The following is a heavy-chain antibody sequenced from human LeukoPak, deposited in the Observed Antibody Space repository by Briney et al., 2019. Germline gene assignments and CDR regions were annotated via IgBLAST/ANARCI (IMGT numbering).Heavy chain of an antibody. D-gene: IGHD3-22*01. V-gene: IGHV3-73*01. CDR1: GFTFSGSA. J-gene: IGHJ4*02. CDR3: TRYYYDSSGYYADY. CDR2: IRSKANSYAT. Sequence: PGGSLRLSCAASGFTFSGSAMHWVRQASGKGLEWVGRIRSKANSYATAYAASVKGRFTISRDDSKNTAYLQMNSLKTEDAAVYYCTRYYYDSSGYYADYWGQGTLVTVSS.